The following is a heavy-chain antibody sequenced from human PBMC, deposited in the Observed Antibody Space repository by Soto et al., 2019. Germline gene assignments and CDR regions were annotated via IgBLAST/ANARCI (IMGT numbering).Heavy chain of an antibody. V-gene: IGHV3-21*01. D-gene: IGHD3-3*01. Sequence: GGSLRLSCAASGFTSRSNSMNWVRQAPGKGLAWVSSISSSSSYKYYADSVKGRFTISRDDAKNSLYLQMNSLRAEDTAVYYCARVPYYDFWSGSQAFDYWGQGTLVTVSS. CDR1: GFTSRSNS. CDR3: ARVPYYDFWSGSQAFDY. J-gene: IGHJ4*02. CDR2: ISSSSSYK.